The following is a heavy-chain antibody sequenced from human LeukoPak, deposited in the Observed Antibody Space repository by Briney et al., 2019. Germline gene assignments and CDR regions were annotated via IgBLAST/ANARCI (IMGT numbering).Heavy chain of an antibody. Sequence: GGSLRLSCIASGFTFGDYATSWFRQAPGKRLEWVGFMRGTAYGGTTEYAASVKDRFTISRDDSKSIAYLQMNSLKTEDTAVYYCTRVPIRTVTMIVVIRGHDAFDIWGQGTTVTVSS. V-gene: IGHV3-49*03. J-gene: IGHJ3*02. CDR2: MRGTAYGGTT. D-gene: IGHD3-22*01. CDR1: GFTFGDYA. CDR3: TRVPIRTVTMIVVIRGHDAFDI.